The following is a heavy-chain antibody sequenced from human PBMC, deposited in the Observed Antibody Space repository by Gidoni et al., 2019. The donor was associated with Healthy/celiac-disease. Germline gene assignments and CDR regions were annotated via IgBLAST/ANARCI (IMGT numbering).Heavy chain of an antibody. J-gene: IGHJ5*02. V-gene: IGHV1-8*01. CDR1: GYTFTSYD. CDR2: MNPNSGNT. D-gene: IGHD4-17*01. Sequence: QVQLVQSGAEVKTPGASVKVSCKASGYTFTSYDINWVRQATGQGLEWMGWMNPNSGNTGYAQKFQGRVTMTRNTSISTAYMELSSLRSEDTAVYYCARGLGDYGDYEVNWFDPWGQGTLVTVSS. CDR3: ARGLGDYGDYEVNWFDP.